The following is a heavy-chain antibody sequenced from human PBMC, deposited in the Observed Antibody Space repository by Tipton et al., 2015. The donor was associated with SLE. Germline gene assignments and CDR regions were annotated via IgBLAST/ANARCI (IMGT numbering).Heavy chain of an antibody. D-gene: IGHD3-10*01. J-gene: IGHJ4*02. CDR1: GGSISSSSYY. V-gene: IGHV4-39*07. Sequence: TLSLTCTVSGGSISSSSYYWGWIRQPPGKGLEWIGSIYYSGSTYYNPSLKSRATISVDTSKNQFSLKLSSVTAADTAVYYCARLWGDSLWGHIDYWGQGTLVTVSS. CDR2: IYYSGST. CDR3: ARLWGDSLWGHIDY.